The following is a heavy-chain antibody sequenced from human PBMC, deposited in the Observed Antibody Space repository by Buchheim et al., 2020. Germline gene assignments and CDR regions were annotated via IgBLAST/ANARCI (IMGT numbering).Heavy chain of an antibody. D-gene: IGHD3-10*01. CDR3: AKDGVRRYNYGTYYGLDV. CDR2: ISGAGGST. Sequence: EVQLLESGGDLIQPGGSLRLSCAASGFPFSSSLMTWVRRSAGKGLEWVAAISGAGGSTYYADSVRGRFTVSRDNSRNTFSLQMHSLRAEDTAVYYCAKDGVRRYNYGTYYGLDVWGQGTT. CDR1: GFPFSSSL. J-gene: IGHJ6*01. V-gene: IGHV3-23*01.